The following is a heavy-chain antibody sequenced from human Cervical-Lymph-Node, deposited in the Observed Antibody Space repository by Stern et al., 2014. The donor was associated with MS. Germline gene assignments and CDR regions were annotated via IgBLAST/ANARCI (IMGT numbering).Heavy chain of an antibody. Sequence: QVQLVESGAEVKKPGASVKVSCKPSGYSFTTWGISWVRPAPGQGLEWMGWASTYNGVRNYAQKFQGRVTMTIDLSTDTAYMELRSLRSDDTAVYYCARSGSCTNGVCYPFDYWGQGTLVTVSS. J-gene: IGHJ4*02. CDR1: GYSFTTWG. CDR3: ARSGSCTNGVCYPFDY. CDR2: ASTYNGVR. D-gene: IGHD2-8*01. V-gene: IGHV1-18*01.